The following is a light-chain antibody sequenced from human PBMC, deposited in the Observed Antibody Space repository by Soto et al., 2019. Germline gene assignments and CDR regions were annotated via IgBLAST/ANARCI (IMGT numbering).Light chain of an antibody. CDR1: SSNVGGYNY. V-gene: IGLV2-8*01. Sequence: QSVLTQPPSASGSPGQSATISCTGTSSNVGGYNYVSWYQQHPGKAHKLMIYEVSKRPSGVPDRFSGSKSGNTASLTVSGLQAEDEADYYCSSYAGSNNFVFGTGTKVTVL. CDR3: SSYAGSNNFV. CDR2: EVS. J-gene: IGLJ1*01.